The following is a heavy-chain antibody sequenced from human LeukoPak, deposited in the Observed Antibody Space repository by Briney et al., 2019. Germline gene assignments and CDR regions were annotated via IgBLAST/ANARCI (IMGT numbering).Heavy chain of an antibody. D-gene: IGHD6-13*01. CDR1: GFTFSSYW. CDR3: ARAFIAAAGDFDY. J-gene: IGHJ4*02. Sequence: GGSLRLSCAASGFTFSSYWMHWVRQAPGKGLVWVSRINSDGSSTSYADSVKGRFTISRDNAKNTLYLQMNSLRAEDTAVYYCARAFIAAAGDFDYWGQGTLVTVSS. CDR2: INSDGSST. V-gene: IGHV3-74*01.